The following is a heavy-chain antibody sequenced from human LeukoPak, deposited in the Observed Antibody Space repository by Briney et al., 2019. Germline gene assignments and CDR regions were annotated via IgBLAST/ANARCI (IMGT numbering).Heavy chain of an antibody. CDR2: ISGSGGST. D-gene: IGHD3-10*01. CDR3: AKSWRWSYGSNPFDY. Sequence: PGGSLRLSCAASGFTLNSYAMSWVRQAPGKGLEWVSAISGSGGSTYYADSVKGRFTISRDNSKDTLYLQMNSLRAEDTAVYYCAKSWRWSYGSNPFDYWGQGTLVTVSS. V-gene: IGHV3-23*01. CDR1: GFTLNSYA. J-gene: IGHJ4*02.